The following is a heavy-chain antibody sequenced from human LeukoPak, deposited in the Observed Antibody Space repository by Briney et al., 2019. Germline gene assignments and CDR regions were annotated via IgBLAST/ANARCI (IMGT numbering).Heavy chain of an antibody. J-gene: IGHJ4*02. CDR1: GGTFSSYA. CDR2: IIPIFGTA. Sequence: RASVKVSCKASGGTFSSYAISWVRQAPGQGLEWMGGIIPIFGTANYAQKFQGRVTITTDESTSTAYMELSSLRSEDTAVYYCARDEGLDPYGSSPGGLDYWGQGTLVTVSS. V-gene: IGHV1-69*05. CDR3: ARDEGLDPYGSSPGGLDY. D-gene: IGHD4-17*01.